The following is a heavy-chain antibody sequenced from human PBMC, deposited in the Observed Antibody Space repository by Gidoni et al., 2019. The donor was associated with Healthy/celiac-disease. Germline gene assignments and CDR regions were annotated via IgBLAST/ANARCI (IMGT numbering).Heavy chain of an antibody. Sequence: EVQLVESGGGLVQPGGSLRLSCAASGFTFSRYSMNWVRQAPGQGLEWVSYISSSSSTIYYADSVKGRFTISRDNAKNSLYLQMNSLRAEDTAVYYCARSVVGATITSFFDYWGQGTLGHRLL. J-gene: IGHJ4*02. D-gene: IGHD5-12*01. CDR2: ISSSSSTI. CDR3: ARSVVGATITSFFDY. CDR1: GFTFSRYS. V-gene: IGHV3-48*01.